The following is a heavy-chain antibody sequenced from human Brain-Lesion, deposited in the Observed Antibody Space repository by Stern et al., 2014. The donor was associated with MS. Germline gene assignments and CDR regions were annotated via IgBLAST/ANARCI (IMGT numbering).Heavy chain of an antibody. D-gene: IGHD6-6*01. Sequence: VQLVQSGAEVKKPGESLKISCKGSGYRFTSNWIGWVRQMPGKGLEVMGIIGPGDSNTRYSPSFQGQVTISADKSISTAYLQWSSLQASDTAMYYCARRGDSSSSGFDYWGQGTLVIVSS. V-gene: IGHV5-51*01. CDR3: ARRGDSSSSGFDY. J-gene: IGHJ4*02. CDR2: IGPGDSNT. CDR1: GYRFTSNW.